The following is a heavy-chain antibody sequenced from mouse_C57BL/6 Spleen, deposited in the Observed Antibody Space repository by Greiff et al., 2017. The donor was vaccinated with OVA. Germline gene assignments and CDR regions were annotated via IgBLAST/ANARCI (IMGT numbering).Heavy chain of an antibody. J-gene: IGHJ3*01. Sequence: VQLQQSGAELARPGASVKLSCKASGYTFTSYGISWVKQSTGQGLEWIGEIYPRSGNTYYNEKFKGKATLTADKSSSTAYMELRSLTSEDSAVYFCARDIYYYGSRGAWFAYWGQGTLVTVSA. CDR3: ARDIYYYGSRGAWFAY. CDR1: GYTFTSYG. V-gene: IGHV1-81*01. D-gene: IGHD1-1*01. CDR2: IYPRSGNT.